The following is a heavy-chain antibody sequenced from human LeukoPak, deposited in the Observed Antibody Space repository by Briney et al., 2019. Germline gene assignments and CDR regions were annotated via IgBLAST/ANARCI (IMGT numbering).Heavy chain of an antibody. CDR1: GFTFSSHA. D-gene: IGHD6-19*01. CDR3: ARHGRITVAGKRNTFDN. V-gene: IGHV4-39*01. CDR2: IYYSGST. J-gene: IGHJ4*02. Sequence: GSLRLSCAASGFTFSSHAMSWVRQPPGEGLEWIGSIYYSGSTYYNPSLKNRVTIAVDTSKNQFSLKLRSVTAADTAVYYCARHGRITVAGKRNTFDNWGQGTLVTVSS.